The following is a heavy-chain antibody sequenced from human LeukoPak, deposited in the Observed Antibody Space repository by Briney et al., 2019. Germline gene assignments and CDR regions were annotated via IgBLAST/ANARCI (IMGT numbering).Heavy chain of an antibody. CDR2: TYYRRSKWYN. D-gene: IGHD7-27*01. V-gene: IGHV6-1*01. Sequence: SQTLSLTCAISGDSVSSNSAAWNWIRQSPSRGLEWLGRTYYRRSKWYNDYAVSLKSRITINPDTSKNQFSLQLNSVTPEDTAVYYCARDPLSGALFDYWGQGTLVTVSS. CDR3: ARDPLSGALFDY. J-gene: IGHJ4*02. CDR1: GDSVSSNSAA.